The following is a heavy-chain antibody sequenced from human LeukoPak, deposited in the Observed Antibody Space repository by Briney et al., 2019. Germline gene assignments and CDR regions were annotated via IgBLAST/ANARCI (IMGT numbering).Heavy chain of an antibody. CDR2: IKSKTDGGTT. CDR1: GFTFSNAW. V-gene: IGHV3-15*01. D-gene: IGHD1-26*01. CDR3: TTDRWWELLDY. J-gene: IGHJ4*02. Sequence: GGSLRLSCAASGFTFSNAWMSWVRQAPGKGLEWVGRIKSKTDGGTTDYAAPVKGRFTISRDDSKNTLYLRMNSLRTEDTAVYYCTTDRWWELLDYWGQGTLVTVSS.